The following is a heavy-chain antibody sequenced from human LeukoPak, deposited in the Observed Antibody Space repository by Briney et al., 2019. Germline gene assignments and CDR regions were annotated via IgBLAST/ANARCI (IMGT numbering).Heavy chain of an antibody. Sequence: KPSETLSLTCTVSGCSICGFYWSWIPQPPGKGLEWIGYMTNNGATTSNPSLKSRVTISIDMSKNQISLRLNSVTAADTALYFCARAPNCSGRWDPFPDIWGQGTMVTVSS. CDR3: ARAPNCSGRWDPFPDI. CDR1: GCSICGFY. J-gene: IGHJ3*02. CDR2: MTNNGAT. V-gene: IGHV4-59*01. D-gene: IGHD3-10*02.